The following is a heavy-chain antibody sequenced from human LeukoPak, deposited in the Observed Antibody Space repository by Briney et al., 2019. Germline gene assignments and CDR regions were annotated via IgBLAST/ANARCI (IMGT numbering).Heavy chain of an antibody. V-gene: IGHV3-23*01. D-gene: IGHD6-19*01. CDR2: ISGSGGST. CDR1: GFTFSSYA. J-gene: IGHJ4*02. CDR3: AKGKQWLVYFDY. Sequence: GGSLRLSCAASGFTFSSYAMSWVRQAPGKGLEWVSGISGSGGSTYYADSVKGRFTISRDNSKNTLYRQMNSLRAEDTAVYYCAKGKQWLVYFDYWGQGTLVTVSS.